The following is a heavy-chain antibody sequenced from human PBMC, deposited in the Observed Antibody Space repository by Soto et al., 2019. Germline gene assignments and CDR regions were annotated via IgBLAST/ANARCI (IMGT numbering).Heavy chain of an antibody. D-gene: IGHD3-22*01. V-gene: IGHV3-30-3*01. Sequence: GGSLRLSCAASGFTFSSYAMHWVRQAPGKELEWVALISYDGSDKDYADSVKGRFTISRDNSRNTLFLQMNSLRAEDTAVYYCARDYYKYYDSSGYYRSPAYWGQGTLVTVSS. CDR3: ARDYYKYYDSSGYYRSPAY. CDR2: ISYDGSDK. J-gene: IGHJ4*02. CDR1: GFTFSSYA.